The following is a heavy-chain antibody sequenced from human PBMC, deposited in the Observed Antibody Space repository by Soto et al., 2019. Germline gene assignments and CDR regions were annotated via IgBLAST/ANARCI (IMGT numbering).Heavy chain of an antibody. J-gene: IGHJ6*03. CDR2: IYYSGST. V-gene: IGHV4-39*01. CDR1: GGSISSSSYY. Sequence: SETLSLTCTVSGGSISSSSYYWGWIRQPPGKGLEWIGSIYYSGSTYYNPSLKSRVTISVDTSKNQFSLKLSSVTAADTAVYYCARRERGVEEYYDFWSGYYKRRPLYYYYMDVWGKGTTVTVSS. D-gene: IGHD3-3*01. CDR3: ARRERGVEEYYDFWSGYYKRRPLYYYYMDV.